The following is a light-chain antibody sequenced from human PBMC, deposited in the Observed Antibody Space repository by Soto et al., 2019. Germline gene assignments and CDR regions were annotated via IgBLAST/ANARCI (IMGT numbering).Light chain of an antibody. CDR3: AAWDDSLNGPV. CDR1: SSNIGSNT. J-gene: IGLJ2*01. V-gene: IGLV1-44*01. Sequence: QSVLTQPPSASGTPGQRVTISCSGSSSNIGSNTVNWYQQLPGPAPTLLFYRKNQRPSGVPDRFSGSKSGTSASLAISGLQSEDEADYYCAAWDDSLNGPVFGGGTKLTVL. CDR2: RKN.